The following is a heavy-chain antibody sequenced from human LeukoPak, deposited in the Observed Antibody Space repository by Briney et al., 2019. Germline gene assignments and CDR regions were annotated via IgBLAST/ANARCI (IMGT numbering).Heavy chain of an antibody. CDR1: GFTFSDYY. V-gene: IGHV3-53*01. J-gene: IGHJ3*02. D-gene: IGHD3-10*01. CDR3: ASRSRTFTMVRGVIQSAFDI. Sequence: GGSLRLSCAASGFTFSDYYMSWVRQAPGKELEWVSVIYSGGTTHYADSVKGRFTISRDNSKNTLFLQMNSLRAEDTAVYYCASRSRTFTMVRGVIQSAFDIWGQGTMVTVSS. CDR2: IYSGGTT.